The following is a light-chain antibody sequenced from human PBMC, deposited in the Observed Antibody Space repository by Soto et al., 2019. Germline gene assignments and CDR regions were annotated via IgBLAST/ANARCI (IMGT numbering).Light chain of an antibody. J-gene: IGKJ5*01. CDR3: QQYNKWPPIT. V-gene: IGKV3-15*01. CDR1: QSVSSN. CDR2: GAS. Sequence: EVGMTQSKATLSVSPGERATLSCRASQSVSSNLAWYQQKPGQAPRLLIYGASTRATGFPARFSGSGSGTEFTLNISSLQSEDFAVYYCQQYNKWPPITFGQGTRLEIK.